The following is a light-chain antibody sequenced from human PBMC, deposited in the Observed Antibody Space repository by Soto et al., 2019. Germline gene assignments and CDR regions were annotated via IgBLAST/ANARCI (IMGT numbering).Light chain of an antibody. J-gene: IGKJ4*01. CDR2: KAT. Sequence: DIQMTQSPSTLSASVGDRVTITCRASQSITTWLAWYQQKPGKAPKLLIYKATNLQSGVPSRFSGSGSGTEFSLTISSLQPDDFATYYCQQSFRTPLTFGGGTKVEIK. CDR1: QSITTW. CDR3: QQSFRTPLT. V-gene: IGKV1-5*03.